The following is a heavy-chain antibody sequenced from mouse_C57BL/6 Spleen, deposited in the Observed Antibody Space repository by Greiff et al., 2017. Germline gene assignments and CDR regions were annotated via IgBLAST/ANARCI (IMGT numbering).Heavy chain of an antibody. Sequence: VQLQQSGPGLVQPSQCLSITCTVSGFSFTSYGVHWVRQSPGKGLEWLGVICSGGRTDYNAASISSLSIRKDTSKCQDVLKMNSLQAADTAIYYCARNCDYYGRMLDYWGQGTTLTVSS. CDR2: ICSGGRT. CDR1: GFSFTSYG. J-gene: IGHJ2*01. CDR3: ARNCDYYGRMLDY. D-gene: IGHD1-1*01. V-gene: IGHV2-2*01.